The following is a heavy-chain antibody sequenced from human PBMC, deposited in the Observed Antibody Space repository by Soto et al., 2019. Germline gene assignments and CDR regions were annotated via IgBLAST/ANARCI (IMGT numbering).Heavy chain of an antibody. Sequence: EVQLLESGGGLVQPGGSLRLSCAASGFTFSSYAMSWVRQAPEKGLEWVSAISGSGGSTYYADSVKGRFTISRDNSKNTLYLQMNSLRAEDTAVYYCAGSSGWYRAFDIWGQGTMVTVSS. CDR3: AGSSGWYRAFDI. CDR2: ISGSGGST. J-gene: IGHJ3*02. V-gene: IGHV3-23*01. D-gene: IGHD6-19*01. CDR1: GFTFSSYA.